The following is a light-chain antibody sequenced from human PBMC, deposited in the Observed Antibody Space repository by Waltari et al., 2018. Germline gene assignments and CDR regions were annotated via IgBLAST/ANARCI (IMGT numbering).Light chain of an antibody. J-gene: IGLJ2*01. CDR2: DVS. CDR3: SAHTITLHVV. V-gene: IGLV2-14*03. Sequence: QSALTQPASVSGSPGQPITISCPGSGPAIGYSDYVSWYQQYPAHVPKLLIYDVSHRPSGISTRFSGSKSGNTAFLTISGLQADDEADYYCSAHTITLHVVFGGGTKVTVL. CDR1: GPAIGYSDY.